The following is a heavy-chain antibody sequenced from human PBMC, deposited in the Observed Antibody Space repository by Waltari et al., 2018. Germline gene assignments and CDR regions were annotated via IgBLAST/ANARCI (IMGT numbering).Heavy chain of an antibody. Sequence: QLQLQESGPGLVKPSETLSLPCTVSGGSISSSFYYWGWIRQPPGKGREWIGSSHYSGSTYYNPSLNRRVTMSVDTSKNYVFFNLRSVTAADTAVYYCARQGDPVTYCDSWGQGTLVTVSS. CDR2: SHYSGST. CDR1: GGSISSSFYY. J-gene: IGHJ4*02. D-gene: IGHD4-17*01. V-gene: IGHV4-39*01. CDR3: ARQGDPVTYCDS.